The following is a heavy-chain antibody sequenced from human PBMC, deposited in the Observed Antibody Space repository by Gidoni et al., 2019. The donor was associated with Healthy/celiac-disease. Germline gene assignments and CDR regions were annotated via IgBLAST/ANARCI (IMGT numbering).Heavy chain of an antibody. V-gene: IGHV1-69*01. Sequence: QVQLVQSGAEAKKPGSSVKVSCKASGGTFSSYAISWVRQAPGQGLEWMGVIIPIFGTANYAQKFQGRVTITADESTGTAYMELSSLRSEDTAVYYCARVEGGGSGWYLSGYYYYGMDVWGQGTTVTVSS. J-gene: IGHJ6*02. CDR3: ARVEGGGSGWYLSGYYYYGMDV. CDR1: GGTFSSYA. D-gene: IGHD6-19*01. CDR2: IIPIFGTA.